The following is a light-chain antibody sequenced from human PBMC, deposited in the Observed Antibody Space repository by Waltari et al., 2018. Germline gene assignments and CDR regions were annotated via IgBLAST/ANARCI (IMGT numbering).Light chain of an antibody. CDR3: QSYDSSLSVYV. J-gene: IGLJ1*01. Sequence: SVLTQPPSVSGAPGQGVTISCTGSRSNIGAGNDLHWYQQLPGTAPKVLIYGNKNRPSGVPERFSGSKSDTSASLAITGLQADDEGYYYCQSYDSSLSVYVFGTGTKVSVV. V-gene: IGLV1-40*01. CDR2: GNK. CDR1: RSNIGAGND.